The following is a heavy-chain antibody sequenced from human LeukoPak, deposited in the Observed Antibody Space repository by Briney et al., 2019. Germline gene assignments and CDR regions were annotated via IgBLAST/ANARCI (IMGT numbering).Heavy chain of an antibody. CDR1: GYTFSDYY. Sequence: ASVKVSCKASGYTFSDYYIHWVRKAPGLGLEWMGWINPNSGGTNYAQEFQGRVTMTRDTSISTAYMELNRLRSDDTAVYYCARDLLDCSSTSCYVLDCWGQGTQVTVSS. CDR2: INPNSGGT. CDR3: ARDLLDCSSTSCYVLDC. V-gene: IGHV1-2*02. J-gene: IGHJ4*02. D-gene: IGHD2-2*01.